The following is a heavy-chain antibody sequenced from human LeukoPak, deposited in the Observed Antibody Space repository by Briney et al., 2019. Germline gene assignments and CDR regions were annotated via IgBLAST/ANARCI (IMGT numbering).Heavy chain of an antibody. Sequence: GGSLRLSCAASGFTFSSYEMNWVRQAPGKGLEWVSYISSSGSTIYYADSVKGRFTISRDNAKNSLYLQMNSLRAEDTAVYYCARDPYSSGWYYYYGMDVWGQGPRSPSP. J-gene: IGHJ6*02. D-gene: IGHD6-19*01. CDR1: GFTFSSYE. CDR3: ARDPYSSGWYYYYGMDV. CDR2: ISSSGSTI. V-gene: IGHV3-48*03.